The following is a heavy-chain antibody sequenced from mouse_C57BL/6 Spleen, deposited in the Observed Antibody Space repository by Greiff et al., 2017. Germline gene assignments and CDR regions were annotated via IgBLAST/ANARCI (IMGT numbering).Heavy chain of an antibody. CDR3: ARITTVVAIYWYFDV. CDR2: ILPSIGRT. J-gene: IGHJ1*03. V-gene: IGHV15-2*01. Sequence: SGSELRSPGSSVKLSCKDFDSEVFPIAYMSWVRQKPGHGFEWIGGILPSIGRTIYGEKFEDKATLDADTLSNTAYLELNSLTSEDSAIYYCARITTVVAIYWYFDVWGTGTTVTVSS. D-gene: IGHD1-1*01. CDR1: DSEVFPIAY.